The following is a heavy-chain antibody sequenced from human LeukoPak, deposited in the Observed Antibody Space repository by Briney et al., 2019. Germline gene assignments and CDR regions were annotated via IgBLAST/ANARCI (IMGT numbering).Heavy chain of an antibody. CDR2: ISYDGSNK. CDR1: GFTFSSYA. CDR3: ARSIAAALVDYFDY. Sequence: GGSLRLSCAASGFTFSSYAMNWVRQAPGKGLEWVAVISYDGSNKYYADSVKGRFTISRDNSKNTLYLQMNSLRAEDTAVYYCARSIAAALVDYFDYWGQGTLVTVSS. D-gene: IGHD6-13*01. J-gene: IGHJ4*02. V-gene: IGHV3-30*03.